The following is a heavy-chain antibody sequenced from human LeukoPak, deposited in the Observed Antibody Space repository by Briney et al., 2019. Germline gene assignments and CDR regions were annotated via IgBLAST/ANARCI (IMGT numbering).Heavy chain of an antibody. Sequence: GGSLRLSCAASGFTFSSYGMHWVRQAPGKGLEWVAVISYDGSNKYYADSVKGRFTISRDNSKNTLYLQMNSLRAEDTAVYYCAKDSSGSHFDYWGQGTLVTVSS. V-gene: IGHV3-30*18. D-gene: IGHD3-22*01. CDR2: ISYDGSNK. J-gene: IGHJ4*02. CDR3: AKDSSGSHFDY. CDR1: GFTFSSYG.